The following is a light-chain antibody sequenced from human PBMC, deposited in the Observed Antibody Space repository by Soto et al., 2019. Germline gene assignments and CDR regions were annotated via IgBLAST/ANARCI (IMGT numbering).Light chain of an antibody. Sequence: EIVMTQSPATLSVSPGESATLSCRASQSVSSNLAWHQQKPGQAPRILIYDASNRATGIPARFSGSGSGTDFTLTISSLEPEDFAVYYCQHRSNWPLTFGGGTKVDIK. CDR3: QHRSNWPLT. J-gene: IGKJ4*01. CDR1: QSVSSN. V-gene: IGKV3-11*01. CDR2: DAS.